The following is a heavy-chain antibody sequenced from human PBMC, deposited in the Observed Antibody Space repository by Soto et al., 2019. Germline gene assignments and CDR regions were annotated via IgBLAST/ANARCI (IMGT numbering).Heavy chain of an antibody. J-gene: IGHJ4*02. CDR1: KTTFSDYG. V-gene: IGHV1-69*01. CDR3: ARGGGPYVWFNEF. Sequence: VQLVQSGPEVKKPGSSVNISCTAPKTTFSDYGLNWVRQAPGQGLEWMGGIIPVLGTINYAQKFQGRVTITADESTNTAYMELTSLRSGDTAVYYCARGGGPYVWFNEFWGQGTLVTVSS. D-gene: IGHD3-16*01. CDR2: IIPVLGTI.